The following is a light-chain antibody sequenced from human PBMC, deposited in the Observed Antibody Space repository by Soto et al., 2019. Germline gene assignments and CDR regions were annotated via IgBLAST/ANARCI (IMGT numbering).Light chain of an antibody. J-gene: IGLJ2*01. V-gene: IGLV1-47*01. CDR1: SSNIGTNY. Sequence: QSVLTQPPSASGTPGQRVTISCSGASSNIGTNYLYWYQQLPGTAPKLLIYRNNQRPSGVPDRFSGSKSGTSASLAISGLRSEDEADYYCAAWDDSLSGVVFGGETKLTVL. CDR3: AAWDDSLSGVV. CDR2: RNN.